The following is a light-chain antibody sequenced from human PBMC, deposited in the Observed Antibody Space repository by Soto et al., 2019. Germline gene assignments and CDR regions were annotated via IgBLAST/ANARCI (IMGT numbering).Light chain of an antibody. Sequence: VMTQAPATLSVSPGERATLSCRASQTINNNIAWYQLKDGQVPRLLIYGASTRATDIPARFSGSGSGTEFTLTISNRQSEDFAEYHCQQYNNWPQPVGQGPNV. CDR2: GAS. CDR1: QTINNN. CDR3: QQYNNWPQP. J-gene: IGKJ1*01. V-gene: IGKV3-15*01.